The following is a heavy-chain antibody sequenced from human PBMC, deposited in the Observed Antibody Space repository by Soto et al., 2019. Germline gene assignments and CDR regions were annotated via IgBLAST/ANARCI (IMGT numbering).Heavy chain of an antibody. D-gene: IGHD3-10*01. CDR1: GFTLSGRS. J-gene: IGHJ6*04. CDR2: IDNAGTDS. Sequence: EVQLVKSGGGLVQPGGSLRLSCAASGFTLSGRSMHWVRQAPGKGLVWVSGIDNAGTDSTYADSVKGRFTSSRDNAKNMLYLQMNSLRVEDTAVYYCARGWFGPDVWGKGTTVTVSS. V-gene: IGHV3-74*01. CDR3: ARGWFGPDV.